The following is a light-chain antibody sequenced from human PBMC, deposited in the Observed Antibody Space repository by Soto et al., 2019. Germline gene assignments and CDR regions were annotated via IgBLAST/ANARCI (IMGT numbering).Light chain of an antibody. CDR1: QTISSW. CDR2: KAS. V-gene: IGKV1-5*03. J-gene: IGKJ1*01. CDR3: QHYNSYSEA. Sequence: DIQMTQSPSTLSGSVGDRVTITCRASQTISSWLAWCQQKPGKAPKLLIYKASNLKSGVPSRFSGSGSGTEFTLTISSLQPDDFATYYCQHYNSYSEAFGQGTKVDIK.